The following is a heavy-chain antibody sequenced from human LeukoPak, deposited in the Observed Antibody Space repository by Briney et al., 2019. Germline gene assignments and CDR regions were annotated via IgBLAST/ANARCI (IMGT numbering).Heavy chain of an antibody. CDR2: IYHSGST. J-gene: IGHJ3*02. Sequence: PSETLSLTCAVSGGSISSSNWWSWVRQPPGKGLEWIGEIYHSGSTNYNPSLKSRVTISVDKSKNQFSLKLSSVTAADTAVYYCARDRGSWPPTPDIWGQGTMVTVSS. D-gene: IGHD6-13*01. CDR1: GGSISSSNW. V-gene: IGHV4-4*02. CDR3: ARDRGSWPPTPDI.